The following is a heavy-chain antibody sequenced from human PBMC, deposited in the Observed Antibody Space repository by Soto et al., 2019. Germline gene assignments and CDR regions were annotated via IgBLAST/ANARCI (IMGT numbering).Heavy chain of an antibody. J-gene: IGHJ6*03. CDR2: IYYSGST. CDR1: GGSISSYY. V-gene: IGHV4-59*01. D-gene: IGHD1-7*01. CDR3: ARDQLELRLDYYYYYMDV. Sequence: SETLSLTCTVSGGSISSYYWSWIRQPPGKGLEWIGYIYYSGSTNYNPSLKSRVTISVDTSKNQFSLKLSSVTAADTAVYYCARDQLELRLDYYYYYMDVWGKGTTVTVSS.